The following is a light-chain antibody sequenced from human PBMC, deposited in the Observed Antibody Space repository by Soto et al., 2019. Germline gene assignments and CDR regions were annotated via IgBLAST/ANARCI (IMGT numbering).Light chain of an antibody. CDR3: QQLNSYPT. J-gene: IGKJ1*01. CDR2: AAS. CDR1: QGISSY. V-gene: IGKV1-9*01. Sequence: DIQLTQSPSFLSASVGDRVTITCRASQGISSYLAWYQQKPGKAPKLLIYAASTLQSGVPSRFSSSGSGTEFTLTISSLQPEDFATYYCQQLNSYPTFGQGTKVEIK.